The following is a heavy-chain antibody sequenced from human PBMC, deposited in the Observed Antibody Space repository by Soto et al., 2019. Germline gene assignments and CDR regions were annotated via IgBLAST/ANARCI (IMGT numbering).Heavy chain of an antibody. J-gene: IGHJ4*02. CDR2: ISAYNGNT. D-gene: IGHD3-3*01. Sequence: GASVKVSCKASGYTFTSYGISWVRQAPGQGLEWMGWISAYNGNTNYAQKLQGRVTMTTDTSTSTAYMELRSLRSDDTAVYYCARGERITIFGVVITDFDYWGQGTLVTVSS. V-gene: IGHV1-18*01. CDR3: ARGERITIFGVVITDFDY. CDR1: GYTFTSYG.